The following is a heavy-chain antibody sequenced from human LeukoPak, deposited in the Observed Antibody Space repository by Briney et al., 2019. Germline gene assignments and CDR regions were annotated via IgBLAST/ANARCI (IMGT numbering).Heavy chain of an antibody. Sequence: ASVKVSCKASGGTFSSYAISWVRQAPGQGLEWMGGIIPIFGTANYAQKFQGRVTITADESTSTAYMELSSLRSEDTAVYYCARAGSYCSSTSCPEFSAFDIWGQGTMVTVSS. J-gene: IGHJ3*02. CDR1: GGTFSSYA. CDR3: ARAGSYCSSTSCPEFSAFDI. D-gene: IGHD2-2*01. V-gene: IGHV1-69*01. CDR2: IIPIFGTA.